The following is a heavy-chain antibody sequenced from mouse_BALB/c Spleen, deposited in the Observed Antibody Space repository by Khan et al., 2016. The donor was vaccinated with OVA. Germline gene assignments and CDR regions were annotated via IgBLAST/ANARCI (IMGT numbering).Heavy chain of an antibody. CDR1: GFTFSTYA. Sequence: VQLLETGGDSVKPGGSLKLSCAVSGFTFSTYAMSWVRQTPEKRLEWVASISSGGSTSYPDRVKGRFTISRDNARNIVYLQMTSLRSEDMAMYYGAREAYRYDEYYFDYWGQGTTLTVSS. J-gene: IGHJ2*01. CDR2: ISSGGST. V-gene: IGHV5-6-5*01. CDR3: AREAYRYDEYYFDY. D-gene: IGHD2-14*01.